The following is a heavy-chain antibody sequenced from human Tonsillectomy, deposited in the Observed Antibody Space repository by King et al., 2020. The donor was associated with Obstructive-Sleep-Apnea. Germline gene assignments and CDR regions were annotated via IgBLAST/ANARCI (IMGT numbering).Heavy chain of an antibody. CDR3: AKGNYDILTGYYKSQYYFDY. V-gene: IGHV3-43D*03. CDR1: GFTFDDYA. D-gene: IGHD3-9*01. CDR2: ISWDGGST. J-gene: IGHJ4*02. Sequence: DVQLVESGGVVVQPGGSLRLSCAASGFTFDDYAMHWVRQAPGKGLEWVSLISWDGGSTYYADSVKGRFTISRDNSKNSLYLQMNSLRAEDTALYYCAKGNYDILTGYYKSQYYFDYWGQGTLVTVSS.